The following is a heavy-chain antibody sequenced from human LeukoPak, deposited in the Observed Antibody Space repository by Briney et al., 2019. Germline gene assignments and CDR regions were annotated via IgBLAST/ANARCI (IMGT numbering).Heavy chain of an antibody. CDR3: ARGGYDVAIDY. CDR2: ISRSNYI. D-gene: IGHD3-22*01. V-gene: IGHV3-21*01. Sequence: KPGGSLRLSCAASGFTFTTYMMNWVRQAPGKGLEWASSISRSNYIYYADSVKGRVTISRDNARNSLFLQMNSLGVDDTALYYCARGGYDVAIDYWGQGTLVTVSS. CDR1: GFTFTTYM. J-gene: IGHJ4*02.